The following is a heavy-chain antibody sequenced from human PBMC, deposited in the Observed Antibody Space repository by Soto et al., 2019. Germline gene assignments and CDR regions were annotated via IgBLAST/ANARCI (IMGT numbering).Heavy chain of an antibody. J-gene: IGHJ4*02. CDR2: IWYDGSNK. V-gene: IGHV3-30*02. CDR3: AKGGRYFDWLLSLVSGY. D-gene: IGHD3-9*01. Sequence: HPGGSLRLSCAASGFTFSSYGMHWVRRAPGKGLEWVAVIWYDGSNKYYADSVKGRLTISRDNSKNTLYLQMNSLRAEDTAVYYCAKGGRYFDWLLSLVSGYWGQGTLVTVSS. CDR1: GFTFSSYG.